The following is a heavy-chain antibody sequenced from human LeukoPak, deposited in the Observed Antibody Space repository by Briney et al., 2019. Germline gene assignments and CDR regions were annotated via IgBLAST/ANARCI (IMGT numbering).Heavy chain of an antibody. Sequence: GGSLRLSCGASSFTFSSYVMSWVRQAPGKGLEWISYISSSGSTIHYADSVKGRFTISRDNAKNSLYLQMNSLRAEDTAVYYCARGGFDWLLFNYYYYMDVWGKGTTVTISS. CDR3: ARGGFDWLLFNYYYYMDV. CDR2: ISSSGSTI. CDR1: SFTFSSYV. V-gene: IGHV3-48*03. D-gene: IGHD3-9*01. J-gene: IGHJ6*03.